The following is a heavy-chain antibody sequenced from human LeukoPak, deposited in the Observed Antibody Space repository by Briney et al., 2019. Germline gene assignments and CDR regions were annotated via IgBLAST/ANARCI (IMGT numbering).Heavy chain of an antibody. CDR3: TRDRGAYKLYDY. J-gene: IGHJ4*02. CDR2: IRSNGYGETA. V-gene: IGHV3-49*03. CDR1: GFTFGDYA. D-gene: IGHD5-24*01. Sequence: SLRLSCTASGFTFGDYAISWIRQAPGKGLEWVGFIRSNGYGETADYAASVKGRFTISRDDSKAIAYLQMNSRKTEDTAVYHCTRDRGAYKLYDYWGQGAHVTVSS.